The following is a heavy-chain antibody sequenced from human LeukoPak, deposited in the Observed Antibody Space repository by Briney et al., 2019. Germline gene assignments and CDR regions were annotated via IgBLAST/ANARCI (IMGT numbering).Heavy chain of an antibody. CDR2: ISSSSSYI. CDR3: ARGFHLGDGDY. CDR1: GFTFSSYS. J-gene: IGHJ4*02. V-gene: IGHV3-21*01. D-gene: IGHD2-21*02. Sequence: GGSLRLSCAASGFTFSSYSMNWVRQAPGKGLEWVSSISSSSSYIYYADSVKGRFTIPRDNAKNSLYLQMNSLRAEDTAVYYCARGFHLGDGDYWGQGTLVTVSS.